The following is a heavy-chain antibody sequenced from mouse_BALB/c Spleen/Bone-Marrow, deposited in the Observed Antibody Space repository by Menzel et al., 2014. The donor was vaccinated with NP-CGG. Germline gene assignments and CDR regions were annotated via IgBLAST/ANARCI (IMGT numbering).Heavy chain of an antibody. CDR3: ARDYDYDY. Sequence: EVQGVESGGGLVQPGGSLKLSCAASGFTFSSYGMSWVRQTPDKRLELVATINSNGGSTYYPDSVKGRFTISRDNAKNTLYLQMSSLESEDTAMYYCARDYDYDYWGQGTTLTVSS. CDR2: INSNGGST. CDR1: GFTFSSYG. D-gene: IGHD2-4*01. V-gene: IGHV5-6-3*01. J-gene: IGHJ2*01.